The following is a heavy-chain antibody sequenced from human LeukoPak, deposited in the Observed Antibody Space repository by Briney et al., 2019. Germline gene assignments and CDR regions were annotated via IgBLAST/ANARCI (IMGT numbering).Heavy chain of an antibody. CDR3: AGGYYYDSSGYYYLFDY. CDR2: IKQDGSEK. V-gene: IGHV3-7*03. Sequence: PGGSLRLSCAASGFTFSSYWMSWVRQAPGKGLEWVANIKQDGSEKYYVDSVKGRFSISRDNAKNSLYLQMNSLRSEDTAVYYCAGGYYYDSSGYYYLFDYWGQGTLVTVSS. D-gene: IGHD3-22*01. J-gene: IGHJ4*02. CDR1: GFTFSSYW.